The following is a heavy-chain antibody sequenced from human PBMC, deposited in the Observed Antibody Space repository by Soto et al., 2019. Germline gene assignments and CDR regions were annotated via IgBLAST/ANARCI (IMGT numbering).Heavy chain of an antibody. Sequence: VQLQESGPGLLKPSETLSLTCTVSGASMRNYYWSWIRQPAGKGLEWIGRIFGSGETYYNPSLKSRVFLSIDLSRSQFSLELTSVTAADTAVYFCVREGDYSDNNGYPLFDYWGQGTLVTVSP. CDR2: IFGSGET. D-gene: IGHD3-22*01. J-gene: IGHJ4*02. CDR1: GASMRNYY. V-gene: IGHV4-4*07. CDR3: VREGDYSDNNGYPLFDY.